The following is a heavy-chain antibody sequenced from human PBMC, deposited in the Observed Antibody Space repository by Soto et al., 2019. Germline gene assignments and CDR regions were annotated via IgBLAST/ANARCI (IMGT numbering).Heavy chain of an antibody. D-gene: IGHD3-16*01. CDR2: ISYDGTNK. Sequence: PGGSLRLSCAASGFTFSSYGMHWVRQAPGKGLEWVAVISYDGTNKYYADSIKGRFTISRDKSKNTLYLQMNSLGAEDTAVYYCAKDLGGLAPVPGYFCYMDVWGKGSKLTV. CDR3: AKDLGGLAPVPGYFCYMDV. V-gene: IGHV3-30*18. CDR1: GFTFSSYG. J-gene: IGHJ6*03.